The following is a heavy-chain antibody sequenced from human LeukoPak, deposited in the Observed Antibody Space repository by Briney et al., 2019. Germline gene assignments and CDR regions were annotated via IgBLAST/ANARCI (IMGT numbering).Heavy chain of an antibody. CDR1: GFTFSSYA. CDR2: ISGGGGGI. V-gene: IGHV3-23*01. Sequence: GGSLRLSCAASGFTFSSYAMSWVCQAPGKGLEWVSGISGGGGGIYYADSVKGRVTISRDNSKNTLCLQMNSLRAEDTAVYYCAKDLRSCTSTICYYSGMAASGQGTTVTVPS. D-gene: IGHD2-2*01. J-gene: IGHJ6*02. CDR3: AKDLRSCTSTICYYSGMAA.